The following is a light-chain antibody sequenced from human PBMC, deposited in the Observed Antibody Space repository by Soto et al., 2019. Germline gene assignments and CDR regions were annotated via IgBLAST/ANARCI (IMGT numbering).Light chain of an antibody. CDR2: KAS. CDR3: QQYNSYSGFT. V-gene: IGKV1-5*03. J-gene: IGKJ3*01. CDR1: QSISDW. Sequence: DIQMTQSPSTLSASVGDRVTITCRASQSISDWLAWYQQKPGKVPKLLIYKASSLESGVPSRFSGSGSGTEFTLTISSLQPDDFATYYCQQYNSYSGFTFGPGTKVDIK.